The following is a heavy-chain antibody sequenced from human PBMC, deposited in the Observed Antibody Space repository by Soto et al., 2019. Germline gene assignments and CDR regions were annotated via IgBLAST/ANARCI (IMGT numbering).Heavy chain of an antibody. J-gene: IGHJ6*02. CDR3: ARGNYDVDV. Sequence: QVQLQESGPGLVKPSETLSLTCTVSGGSISSYYWSWIRQPPGKGLEWIGYIYYSGSTNYNPSLKSRVTISVDTSKNQFSLKLSSVTAADTAMYYCARGNYDVDVWGQGTTVTVSS. V-gene: IGHV4-59*01. CDR2: IYYSGST. CDR1: GGSISSYY. D-gene: IGHD3-10*01.